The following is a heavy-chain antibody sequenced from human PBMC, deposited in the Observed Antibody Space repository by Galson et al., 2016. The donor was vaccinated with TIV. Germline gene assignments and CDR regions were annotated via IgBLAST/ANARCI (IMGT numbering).Heavy chain of an antibody. CDR1: GFTFSRND. CDR3: ARVHGSLAAVEAFDV. Sequence: SLRLSCAGSGFTFSRNDMHWVRQAPGQGLEWVAVISYDGTNIYYGDSVKGRFTISRDNSKNTEYLQMSSLRHEDTAVYFCARVHGSLAAVEAFDVWGQGPLVTVSS. J-gene: IGHJ3*01. V-gene: IGHV3-30*03. D-gene: IGHD4-23*01. CDR2: ISYDGTNI.